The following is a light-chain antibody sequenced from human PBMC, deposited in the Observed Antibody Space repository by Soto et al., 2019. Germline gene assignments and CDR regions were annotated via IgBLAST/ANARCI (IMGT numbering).Light chain of an antibody. CDR2: DAS. CDR3: QHYGASPGA. Sequence: EVVVTQSPGTLSLSPGERGALSCRSSETISSNNLAWYQQRPGQAPTLLIYDASSRATGIPDRFNGSGSRTDFPLTISRLEPEDFAVYYCQHYGASPGAFGPGTKVDIK. CDR1: ETISSNN. J-gene: IGKJ3*01. V-gene: IGKV3-20*01.